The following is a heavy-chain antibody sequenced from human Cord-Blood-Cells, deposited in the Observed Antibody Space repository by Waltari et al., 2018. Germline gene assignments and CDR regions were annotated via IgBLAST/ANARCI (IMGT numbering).Heavy chain of an antibody. CDR2: IYYSGGN. CDR1: GGSISSSSYY. J-gene: IGHJ4*01. D-gene: IGHD3-22*01. Sequence: QLQLQESGPGLVKPSETLSLTCTVSGGSISSSSYYWGWIRQPPGQGLEWIGSIYYSGGNYYNPSLKSRGTISVDTSKNQFSLKLSSVTAADTAVYYCASPGADYYDSSGYLYYFDYWGQEPWSPSPQ. V-gene: IGHV4-39*01. CDR3: ASPGADYYDSSGYLYYFDY.